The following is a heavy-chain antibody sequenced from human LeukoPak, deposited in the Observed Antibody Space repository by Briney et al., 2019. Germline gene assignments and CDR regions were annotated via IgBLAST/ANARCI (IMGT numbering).Heavy chain of an antibody. V-gene: IGHV3-33*06. CDR1: GFTFSSYG. J-gene: IGHJ3*02. CDR3: AKGDDFWSGYSPDAFDI. D-gene: IGHD3-3*01. Sequence: GGSLRLSCAASGFTFSSYGMHWVRQAPGKGLEWVAVIWYDGSNKYYADSVKGRFTISRDNSKSTLYLQMNSLRAEDTAVYYCAKGDDFWSGYSPDAFDIWGQGTMVTVSS. CDR2: IWYDGSNK.